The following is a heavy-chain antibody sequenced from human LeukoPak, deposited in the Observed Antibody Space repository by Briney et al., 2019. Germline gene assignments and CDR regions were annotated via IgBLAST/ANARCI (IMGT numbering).Heavy chain of an antibody. J-gene: IGHJ4*02. D-gene: IGHD3-22*01. CDR3: ARASTTQGTYYYDSSGYYLTY. Sequence: SETLSLTCAVYGGSFSGYYWSWIRQPPGKGLEWIGEINHSGSTNYNPSLKSRVTISVDTSKNQFSLKLSSVTAADTAVYYCARASTTQGTYYYDSSGYYLTYWGQGTLVTVSS. CDR2: INHSGST. V-gene: IGHV4-34*01. CDR1: GGSFSGYY.